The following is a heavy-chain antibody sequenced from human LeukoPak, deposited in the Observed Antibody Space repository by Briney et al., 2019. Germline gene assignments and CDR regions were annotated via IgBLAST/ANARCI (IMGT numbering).Heavy chain of an antibody. CDR2: INPNSGGT. V-gene: IGHV1-2*02. CDR3: ARVMPYYYYYYMDV. D-gene: IGHD2-2*01. CDR1: GYTFTGYY. Sequence: GASVKVSCKASGYTFTGYYMHWVRQAPGQGLEWMGWINPNSGGTNYAQKFQGRVTMTRDTPISTAYMELSRLRSDDTAVYYCARVMPYYYYYYMDVWGKGTTVTVSS. J-gene: IGHJ6*03.